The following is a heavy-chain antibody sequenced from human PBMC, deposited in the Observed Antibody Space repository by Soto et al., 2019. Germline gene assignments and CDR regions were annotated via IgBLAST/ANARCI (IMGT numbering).Heavy chain of an antibody. CDR2: ISGSGGST. CDR1: GFTFSRYV. Sequence: EVQLLESGGGLVQPGGSLRLSCAASGFTFSRYVMSWVRQAPGKGLEWVSGISGSGGSTYYADSVKGRFTISRDNSKNPLYLQMNSLRAEDTAVYYCAKDPIKYYDVWSGYIPFDPWGQGTLVTVSS. D-gene: IGHD3-3*01. J-gene: IGHJ5*02. CDR3: AKDPIKYYDVWSGYIPFDP. V-gene: IGHV3-23*01.